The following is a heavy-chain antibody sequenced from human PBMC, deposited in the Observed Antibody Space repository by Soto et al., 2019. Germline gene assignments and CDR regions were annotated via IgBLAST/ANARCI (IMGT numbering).Heavy chain of an antibody. J-gene: IGHJ6*02. Sequence: SETLSLTCAVYGGSFSGYYWSWIRQPPGKGLEWIGEINHSGSTNYNPSLKSRVTISVDTSKNQFSLKLSSVTAADTAVYYCARGPYYYDSSGYYRRLTDYYYSGMDVWGQGTTVTVSS. CDR2: INHSGST. CDR1: GGSFSGYY. CDR3: ARGPYYYDSSGYYRRLTDYYYSGMDV. D-gene: IGHD3-22*01. V-gene: IGHV4-34*01.